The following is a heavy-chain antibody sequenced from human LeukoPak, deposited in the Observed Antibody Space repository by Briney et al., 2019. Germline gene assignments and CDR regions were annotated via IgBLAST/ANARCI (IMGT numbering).Heavy chain of an antibody. CDR1: GFTFSSYS. J-gene: IGHJ6*03. CDR2: ISSSSSYI. CDR3: ARGHDYYYMDV. V-gene: IGHV3-21*01. Sequence: GGSLRLSCAASGFTFSSYSMNRVRQAPGKGLEWVSSISSSSSYIYYADSVKGRFTISRDNAKNSLYLQMNSLRAEDTAVYYCARGHDYYYMDVWGKGTTVTVSS.